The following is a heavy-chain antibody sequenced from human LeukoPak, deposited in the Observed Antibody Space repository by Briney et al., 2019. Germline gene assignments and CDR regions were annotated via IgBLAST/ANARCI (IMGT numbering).Heavy chain of an antibody. Sequence: PGGSLRLSCAASGFTLSSYAMSWVHQAPGKGLEWVSAISGSGGSTYYADSVKGRFTISRDNSKNTLYLQMNSLRAEDTAVYYCAKSKVEGDTIDYWGQGTLVTVSS. D-gene: IGHD1-26*01. V-gene: IGHV3-23*01. J-gene: IGHJ4*02. CDR3: AKSKVEGDTIDY. CDR1: GFTLSSYA. CDR2: ISGSGGST.